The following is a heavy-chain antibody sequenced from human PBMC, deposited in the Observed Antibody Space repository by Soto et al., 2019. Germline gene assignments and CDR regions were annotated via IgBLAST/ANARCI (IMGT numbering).Heavy chain of an antibody. Sequence: SETMSLPWTVSGGSISSYDWSWIRQPPGKGLEWIGYIYYSGSTNYNPSLKSRVTISVDTSKNQFSLKLSSVTAADTAVYYCARHWMIYDYIWGSYRGSEAFDIWGQGTMVTVSS. CDR3: ARHWMIYDYIWGSYRGSEAFDI. D-gene: IGHD3-16*02. V-gene: IGHV4-59*08. J-gene: IGHJ3*02. CDR1: GGSISSYD. CDR2: IYYSGST.